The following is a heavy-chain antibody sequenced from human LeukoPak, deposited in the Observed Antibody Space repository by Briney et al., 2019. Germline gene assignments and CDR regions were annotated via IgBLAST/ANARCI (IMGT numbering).Heavy chain of an antibody. CDR1: GFTFSSYS. CDR3: ARGLGDYDAFDV. J-gene: IGHJ3*01. Sequence: GGSLRLSCSVSGFTFSSYSMNWVRQAPGKGLRWVSSISGGGSYIFYADSVEGRFNVSRDNAKNSVFLQMNSLRAEDTAVYYCARGLGDYDAFDVWGHGTRVTVAS. CDR2: ISGGGSYI. V-gene: IGHV3-21*01. D-gene: IGHD4-17*01.